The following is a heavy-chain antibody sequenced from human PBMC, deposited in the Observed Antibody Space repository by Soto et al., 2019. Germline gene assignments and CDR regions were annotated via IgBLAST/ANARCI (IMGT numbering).Heavy chain of an antibody. J-gene: IGHJ6*02. CDR2: INGGTGQT. Sequence: ASVKVSCKASGYTFSTYAMHWVRQAPGQSLEWMGWINGGTGQTRYSQRFQDRVTITRDTPASTANMELTSLTSEDTAVYYCARGKGMEENYYYYGLDIWGQGTTVTVS. D-gene: IGHD1-1*01. CDR3: ARGKGMEENYYYYGLDI. CDR1: GYTFSTYA. V-gene: IGHV1-3*01.